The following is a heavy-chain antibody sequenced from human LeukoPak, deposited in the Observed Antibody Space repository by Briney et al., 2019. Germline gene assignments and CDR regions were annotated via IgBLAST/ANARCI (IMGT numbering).Heavy chain of an antibody. V-gene: IGHV3-33*01. CDR2: IWYDGSKE. CDR1: GFSFSTYG. J-gene: IGHJ4*02. Sequence: GRSLRLSCAASGFSFSTYGMHWVRQAPGKGLEWVAVIWYDGSKEYYADSVKGRVTISRDTSKNTLYLQMNSLRVEDTAVYYCAREGSGWYGDYWGQGTLVTVSS. CDR3: AREGSGWYGDY. D-gene: IGHD6-19*01.